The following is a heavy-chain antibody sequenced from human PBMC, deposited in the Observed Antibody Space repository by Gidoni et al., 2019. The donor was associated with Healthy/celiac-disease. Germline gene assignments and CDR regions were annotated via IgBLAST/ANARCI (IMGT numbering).Heavy chain of an antibody. CDR2: IYYCGST. Sequence: QVQRQESGPGLVKPSETLSLTCTVSGGSISSYYWSWIPQPPGKGLEWIGYIYYCGSTNYNPSLKSRVTISVDTSKNQFSLKLSSVTAADTAVYYCARGDSGSYYGGFDWGQGTLVTVSS. CDR3: ARGDSGSYYGGFD. D-gene: IGHD1-26*01. V-gene: IGHV4-59*01. J-gene: IGHJ4*02. CDR1: GGSISSYY.